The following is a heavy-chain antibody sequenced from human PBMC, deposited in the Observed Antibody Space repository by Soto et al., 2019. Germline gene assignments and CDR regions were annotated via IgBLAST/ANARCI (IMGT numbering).Heavy chain of an antibody. CDR2: IYATGTT. CDR1: GASISSFY. V-gene: IGHV4-4*07. Sequence: PSETLSLTCTVSGASISSFYWSWIRQSAGKGLEWIGRIYATGTTDYNPSLKSRVMMSVDTSKKQFSLKLRSVTAADTAAYYCVRDGTKNLRDWFDPWGQGISVTVSS. D-gene: IGHD1-1*01. CDR3: VRDGTKNLRDWFDP. J-gene: IGHJ5*02.